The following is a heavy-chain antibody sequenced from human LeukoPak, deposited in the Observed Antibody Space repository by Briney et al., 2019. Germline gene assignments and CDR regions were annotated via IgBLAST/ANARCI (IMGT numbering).Heavy chain of an antibody. CDR1: GFTFSSYS. D-gene: IGHD2-15*01. CDR3: ARDGRFCSGGSCFDVGAGV. CDR2: ISSSSSTI. J-gene: IGHJ6*02. V-gene: IGHV3-48*01. Sequence: LSGGSLRLSCAASGFTFSSYSMTWVRQAPGKGLEWVSYISSSSSTIYYADSVKGRFTISRDNAKNSLYLQMNSLRGEDTAVYYCARDGRFCSGGSCFDVGAGVWGQGTTVTVSS.